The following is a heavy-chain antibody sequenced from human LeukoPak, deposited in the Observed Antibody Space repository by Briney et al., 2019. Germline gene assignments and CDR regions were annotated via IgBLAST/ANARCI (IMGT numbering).Heavy chain of an antibody. D-gene: IGHD5-24*01. CDR3: ARDAGWLQFDC. CDR2: ISSSGSTI. CDR1: GFTFTSYE. J-gene: IGHJ4*02. V-gene: IGHV3-48*03. Sequence: GGSLRLSCAASGFTFTSYEMNWARQAPGKGLEWVSYISSSGSTIYYADSVKGRFTISRDNAKNSLYLQMNSLRAEDTAVYYCARDAGWLQFDCWGQGTLVTVSS.